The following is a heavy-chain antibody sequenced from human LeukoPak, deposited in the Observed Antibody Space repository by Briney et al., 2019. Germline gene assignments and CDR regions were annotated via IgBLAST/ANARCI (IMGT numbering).Heavy chain of an antibody. Sequence: GGSLRLSCAASGFTLSSYSMNWVRQAQGKGLEWVSSISSSSSYIYYADSVKGRFTISRDNTKNSLYLQMNSLRAEDTAVYYCARDQSPYAFDIWGQGTMVTVSS. CDR2: ISSSSSYI. CDR1: GFTLSSYS. CDR3: ARDQSPYAFDI. V-gene: IGHV3-21*01. J-gene: IGHJ3*02.